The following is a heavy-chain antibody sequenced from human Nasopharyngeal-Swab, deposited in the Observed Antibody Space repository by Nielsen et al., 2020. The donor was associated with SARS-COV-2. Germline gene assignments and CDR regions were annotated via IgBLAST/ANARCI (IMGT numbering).Heavy chain of an antibody. J-gene: IGHJ3*02. V-gene: IGHV3-33*01. CDR3: ARATPAFDI. Sequence: GESLKISCAASGFTFSSYGMHWVRQAPGKGLEWVAVIWYDGSNKYYADSVKGRFTISRDNSKNTLYLQMNSLRDEDTAVYYCARATPAFDIWGQGTMVTVSS. CDR1: GFTFSSYG. CDR2: IWYDGSNK.